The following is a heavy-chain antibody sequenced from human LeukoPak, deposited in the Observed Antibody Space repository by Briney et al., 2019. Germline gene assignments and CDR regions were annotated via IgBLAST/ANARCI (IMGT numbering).Heavy chain of an antibody. V-gene: IGHV4-39*01. D-gene: IGHD3-22*01. J-gene: IGHJ4*02. CDR1: GFXFSSYE. CDR3: ARHKSLGSSTYYYPFDY. Sequence: GSLRLSCAASGFXFSSYEMNWVCQAPGKGLEWIGSIYYSGGTYYNPSLKSRITISIDTSKNQFSLKLTSVTAADSAVYYCARHKSLGSSTYYYPFDYWGQGTLVTVSS. CDR2: IYYSGGT.